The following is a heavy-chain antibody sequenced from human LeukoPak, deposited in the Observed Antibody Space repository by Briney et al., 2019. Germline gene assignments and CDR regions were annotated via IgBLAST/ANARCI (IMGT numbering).Heavy chain of an antibody. J-gene: IGHJ4*02. CDR1: GFTFSSYW. CDR3: ARAPIVVVPARRPTYFDL. V-gene: IGHV3-7*01. CDR2: IKQDESEK. Sequence: GGSLRLSCAASGFTFSSYWMSWVRQAPGKGLEWVANIKQDESEKYYVDSVKGRFTISRDNAKNSLYLRMNSLRAEDTAMYYCARAPIVVVPARRPTYFDLWGQGALVTVSS. D-gene: IGHD2-2*01.